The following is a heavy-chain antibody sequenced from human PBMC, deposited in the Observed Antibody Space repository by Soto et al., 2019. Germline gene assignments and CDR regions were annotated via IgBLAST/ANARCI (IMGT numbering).Heavy chain of an antibody. J-gene: IGHJ5*02. CDR2: ISAYNGNT. CDR1: GYTFTSYG. Sequence: ASVKVSCKASGYTFTSYGISWVRQAPGQGLEWMGWISAYNGNTNYAQKLQGRVTMTTDTSTSTAYMELSRLRSDDTAVYYCARDLMVDSRLDPWGQGTLVTVSS. D-gene: IGHD3-22*01. CDR3: ARDLMVDSRLDP. V-gene: IGHV1-18*01.